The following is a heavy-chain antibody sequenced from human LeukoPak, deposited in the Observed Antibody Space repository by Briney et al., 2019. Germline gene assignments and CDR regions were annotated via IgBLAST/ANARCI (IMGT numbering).Heavy chain of an antibody. V-gene: IGHV3-33*01. D-gene: IGHD3-22*01. J-gene: IGHJ3*02. CDR1: GFTFSSYG. CDR2: IWYDGSNK. Sequence: GGSLRLSCAASGFTFSSYGMHWVRQAPGKGLEWVAVIWYDGSNKYYADSVKGRFTISRDNSKNTLYLQMNSLRAEDTAVYYCAREEYYYDSSGYYSTQVAFDIRGQGTMVTVSS. CDR3: AREEYYYDSSGYYSTQVAFDI.